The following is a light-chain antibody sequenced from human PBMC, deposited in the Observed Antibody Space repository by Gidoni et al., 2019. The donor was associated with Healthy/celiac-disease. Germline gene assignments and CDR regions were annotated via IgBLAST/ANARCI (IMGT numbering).Light chain of an antibody. CDR2: DAS. J-gene: IGKJ4*01. CDR3: QQYDNLPLT. V-gene: IGKV1-33*01. Sequence: DIQMTQSPSSLSASLEDRVTITCQSSQDIINYLNWYQQKPGKAPKLLIYDASNLETGVPSRFSGSGSGTDFTLTISSLQPEDIATYYCQQYDNLPLTFGGGTKVEIK. CDR1: QDIINY.